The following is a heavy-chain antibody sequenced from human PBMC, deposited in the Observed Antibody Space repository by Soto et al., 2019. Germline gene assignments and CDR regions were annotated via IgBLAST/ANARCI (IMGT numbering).Heavy chain of an antibody. Sequence: EVQLLESGGGLVQPGGSLRLSCAASGFTFTNYAMSWVRQAPGKGLDWVSAVRGSGSLTYYADSVKGRFTIPRDNSKNTLFLQMNSLRAEDTAIYYCAKDSIKGAYGYWGQGTLVIVSS. CDR3: AKDSIKGAYGY. J-gene: IGHJ4*02. CDR2: VRGSGSLT. D-gene: IGHD3-16*01. V-gene: IGHV3-23*01. CDR1: GFTFTNYA.